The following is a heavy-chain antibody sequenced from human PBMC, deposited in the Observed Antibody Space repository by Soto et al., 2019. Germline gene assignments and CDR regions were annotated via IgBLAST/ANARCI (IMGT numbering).Heavy chain of an antibody. CDR1: RFTFRDYY. CDR3: GRELTVDTAMARPFDY. Sequence: GGTLRLSCAASRFTFRDYYMSWIRQAPGKGLEWVSYISSSGSTIYYADSVKGRFTISRDNAKNSLYLQMNSLRAEDAAVYYCGRELTVDTAMARPFDYWGQGTLVTVSS. CDR2: ISSSGSTI. D-gene: IGHD5-18*01. V-gene: IGHV3-11*01. J-gene: IGHJ4*02.